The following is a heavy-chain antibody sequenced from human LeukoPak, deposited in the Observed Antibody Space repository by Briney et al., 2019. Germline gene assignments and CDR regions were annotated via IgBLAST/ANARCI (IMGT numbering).Heavy chain of an antibody. CDR2: INPDSGGT. Sequence: ASVKVSCKAPGYTFAGYYIQWMRQAPGQGLEWLGWINPDSGGTKYAQWLQGRVTMTRDTSISAAYMDLSRLKSDDTAVYYCARLREGLYHFDYWGQGTLVTVSS. V-gene: IGHV1-2*02. J-gene: IGHJ4*02. D-gene: IGHD3-16*02. CDR1: GYTFAGYY. CDR3: ARLREGLYHFDY.